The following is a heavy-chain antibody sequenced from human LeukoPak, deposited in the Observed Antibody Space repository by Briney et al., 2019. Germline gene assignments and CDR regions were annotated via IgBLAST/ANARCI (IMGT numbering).Heavy chain of an antibody. CDR3: ARDSVGDLLDY. Sequence: GGSLRLSCAGSGFPFSSYEMNWLRQAPGKGLEWVSHIDSSGITIYYGDSVRGRFTISRDNAKNSIYLQMDSLRVEDTAIYYCARDSVGDLLDYWGQGTPVTVSS. V-gene: IGHV3-48*03. CDR2: IDSSGITI. J-gene: IGHJ4*02. D-gene: IGHD4-17*01. CDR1: GFPFSSYE.